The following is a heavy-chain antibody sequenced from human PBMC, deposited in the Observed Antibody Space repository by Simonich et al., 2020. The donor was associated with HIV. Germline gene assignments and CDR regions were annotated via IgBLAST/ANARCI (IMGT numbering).Heavy chain of an antibody. V-gene: IGHV4-34*01. CDR3: ARGRKITGTYKWFDP. Sequence: QVQLQQWGAGLLKPSETLSLTCAVYVRPFTAYYWTWIRQPPGKGLEWIGDINHREYTNYNPSLKSRLTISIDTSKNQFSLKLTSVTAADTAVYYCARGRKITGTYKWFDPWGQGTLVTVSS. CDR1: VRPFTAYY. D-gene: IGHD1-7*01. CDR2: INHREYT. J-gene: IGHJ5*02.